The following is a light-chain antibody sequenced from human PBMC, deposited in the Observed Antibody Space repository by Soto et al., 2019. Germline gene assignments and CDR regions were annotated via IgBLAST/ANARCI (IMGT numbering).Light chain of an antibody. J-gene: IGLJ3*02. V-gene: IGLV2-23*01. Sequence: QSALTQPASVSGSPGQSITISCTGTSSDVGNYNLVSWYQQHPGKAPKLMIYEGTKRPSGVSNRFSVSKSGNTASLTISGLQAEDVADYYCCSYAGSSSLVFGGGTKPTVL. CDR1: SSDVGNYNL. CDR3: CSYAGSSSLV. CDR2: EGT.